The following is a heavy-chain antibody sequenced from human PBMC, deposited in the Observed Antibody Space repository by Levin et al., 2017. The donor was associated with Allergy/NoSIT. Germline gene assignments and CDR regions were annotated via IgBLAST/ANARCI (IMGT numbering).Heavy chain of an antibody. V-gene: IGHV5-51*01. Sequence: GESLKISCKGSGYNFANSWLGWVRQMPGKGLEWMGIIYPGDSDTRYSPSFEGQVSFSADKSISTAYVQWSSLKASDTAMYYCARVRYGDYEVDAFDVWGQGTMVTVSS. CDR1: GYNFANSW. J-gene: IGHJ3*01. CDR2: IYPGDSDT. CDR3: ARVRYGDYEVDAFDV. D-gene: IGHD4-17*01.